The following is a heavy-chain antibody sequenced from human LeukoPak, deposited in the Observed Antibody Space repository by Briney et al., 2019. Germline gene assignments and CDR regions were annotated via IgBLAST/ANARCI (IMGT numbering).Heavy chain of an antibody. CDR2: IDKEGNER. CDR3: AKDLGDSSGYYKGMVDY. V-gene: IGHV3-7*03. Sequence: QSGGSLRLSCAVSGVTFRNYWMSWVRQAPGKGLEWAANIDKEGNERSYVASVKGRFTISRDNAKNSLYLQMNSLRVEDTAVFYCAKDLGDSSGYYKGMVDYWGQGTLVTVSS. CDR1: GVTFRNYW. D-gene: IGHD3-22*01. J-gene: IGHJ4*02.